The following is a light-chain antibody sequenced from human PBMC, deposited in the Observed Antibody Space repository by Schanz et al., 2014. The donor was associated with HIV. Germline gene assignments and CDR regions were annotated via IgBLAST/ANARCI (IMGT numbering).Light chain of an antibody. Sequence: QSALTQPASVSGSPGQSISISCTGTSSDVGGYKYVSWYQQYPGKAPKLIIFDVDNRPSGVSWRFSASKSGNTASLTISGLQAEDEADYYCSSYTSSSTLVFGTGTKLTVL. CDR2: DVD. V-gene: IGLV2-14*01. CDR1: SSDVGGYKY. J-gene: IGLJ1*01. CDR3: SSYTSSSTLV.